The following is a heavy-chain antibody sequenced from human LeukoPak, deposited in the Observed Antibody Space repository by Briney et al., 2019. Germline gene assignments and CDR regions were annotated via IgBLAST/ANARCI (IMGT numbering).Heavy chain of an antibody. D-gene: IGHD5-18*01. CDR3: ARQPSYSYGYKDY. V-gene: IGHV4-39*07. Sequence: GSLRLSCAASGFTFSSYSMNWVRQPPGKGLEWIGSIYYSGSTYYNPSLKSRVTISVDTSKNQFSLKLSSVTAADTAVHYCARQPSYSYGYKDYWGQGTLVTVSS. J-gene: IGHJ4*02. CDR1: GFTFSSYS. CDR2: IYYSGST.